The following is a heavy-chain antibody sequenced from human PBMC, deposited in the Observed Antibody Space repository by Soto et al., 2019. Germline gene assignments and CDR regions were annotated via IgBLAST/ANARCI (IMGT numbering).Heavy chain of an antibody. CDR2: IYYSGST. CDR3: ARGLEARHAFDI. J-gene: IGHJ3*02. D-gene: IGHD6-6*01. Sequence: SETLSLSCTVCGGSISSGGNYWSSIRQHPGKGLEWIGYIYYSGSTYYNPSLKSRVTISVDTSKNQFSLKLSSVTAADTAVYCCARGLEARHAFDIWGQGTMVTVSS. CDR1: GGSISSGGNY. V-gene: IGHV4-31*03.